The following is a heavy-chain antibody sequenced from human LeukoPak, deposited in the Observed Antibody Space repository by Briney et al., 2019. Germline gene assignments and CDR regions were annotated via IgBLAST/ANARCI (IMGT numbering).Heavy chain of an antibody. CDR2: ISPNSGGT. CDR1: GYTFMGYD. V-gene: IGHV1-2*02. Sequence: ASVKVSCKASGYTFMGYDMHWGRQAPGQGREWMGWISPNSGGTNYAQNFQGRVTMTRDTSISTAYMELSRLRSDDTAVYYCARGSVATISGYWGQGTLVTVSS. J-gene: IGHJ4*02. CDR3: ARGSVATISGY. D-gene: IGHD5-12*01.